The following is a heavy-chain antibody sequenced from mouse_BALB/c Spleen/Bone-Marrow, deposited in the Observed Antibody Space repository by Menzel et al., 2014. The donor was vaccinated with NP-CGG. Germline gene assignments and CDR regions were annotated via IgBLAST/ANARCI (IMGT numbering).Heavy chain of an antibody. Sequence: QVQLKQSGAELVKPGASVKLSCKASGYTLTSYYMYWVKQRPGQGLEWIGGINPSNGGTNFNEKFKSKATLTVDKSSSTAYMQLSSLTSEDSAVYYCTRDHYYYGSSYWYFDVWGAGTTVTVSS. J-gene: IGHJ1*01. CDR2: INPSNGGT. CDR3: TRDHYYYGSSYWYFDV. CDR1: GYTLTSYY. V-gene: IGHV1S81*02. D-gene: IGHD1-1*01.